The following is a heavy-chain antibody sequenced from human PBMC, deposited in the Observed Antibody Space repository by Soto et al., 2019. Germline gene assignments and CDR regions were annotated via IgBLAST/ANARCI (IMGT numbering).Heavy chain of an antibody. Sequence: GGSLRLSCAGSGFTFSNALMNWVRQAPGKGLEWVGRIKSKVNGVTTDYAAPVTGRFTISRDDSKNTVYLQMNSLKTEDTAVYYCSTGGYYFDYWGQGTLVTVSS. V-gene: IGHV3-15*01. J-gene: IGHJ4*02. D-gene: IGHD3-10*01. CDR1: GFTFSNAL. CDR3: STGGYYFDY. CDR2: IKSKVNGVTT.